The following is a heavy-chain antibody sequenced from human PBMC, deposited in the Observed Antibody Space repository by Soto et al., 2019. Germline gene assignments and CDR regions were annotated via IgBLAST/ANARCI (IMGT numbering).Heavy chain of an antibody. Sequence: EVQLVESGGGLVQPGGSLRLSCAASGFIINRYWMHWVRQAPGKGLVWVSRIDGDVSTDGHTINYADSVRSRFTISRDNAKNTLYLQMNSLRAEDTCIDYCVRDSHGDYWGRGTLVTVSS. V-gene: IGHV3-74*01. CDR2: IDGDVSTDGHTI. J-gene: IGHJ4*02. CDR3: VRDSHGDY. CDR1: GFIINRYW.